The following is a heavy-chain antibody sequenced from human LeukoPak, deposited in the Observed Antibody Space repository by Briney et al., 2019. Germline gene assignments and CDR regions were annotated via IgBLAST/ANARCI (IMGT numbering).Heavy chain of an antibody. D-gene: IGHD5-18*01. Sequence: GGSLRLSCAASGFTFSTYAMSWARQAPGKGLDSLSAISGSGASTYYADSVKGRFTISRDNSKNTLYLQLDSLRAEDTAVYYCAKVSLGTAMTSWGQGTLVTVSS. CDR2: ISGSGAST. CDR1: GFTFSTYA. J-gene: IGHJ5*02. V-gene: IGHV3-23*01. CDR3: AKVSLGTAMTS.